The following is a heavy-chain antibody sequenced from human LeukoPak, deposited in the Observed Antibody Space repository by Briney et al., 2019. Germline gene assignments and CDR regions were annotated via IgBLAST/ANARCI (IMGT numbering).Heavy chain of an antibody. CDR1: GGTFSSYA. V-gene: IGHV1-69*01. Sequence: VASVKVSRKASGGTFSSYAISWVRQAPGQGLEWMGGIIPIFGTANYAQKFQGRVTITADESTSTAYMELSSLRSEDTAVYYCASEGFGELPYYWGQGTLVTVSS. CDR2: IIPIFGTA. J-gene: IGHJ4*02. D-gene: IGHD3-10*01. CDR3: ASEGFGELPYY.